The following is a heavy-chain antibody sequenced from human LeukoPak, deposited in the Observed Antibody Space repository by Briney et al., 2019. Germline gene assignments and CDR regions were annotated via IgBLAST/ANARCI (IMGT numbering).Heavy chain of an antibody. CDR3: AREYSSSSGGAFDI. CDR1: GGSISSSSYY. Sequence: PSETLSLTSTVSGGSISSSSYYWGWIRQPPGKGLEWIGSIYYSGSTYYNPSLKSRVTISVDTSKNQFSLKLSSVTAADTAVYYCAREYSSSSGGAFDIWGQGTMVTVSS. J-gene: IGHJ3*02. D-gene: IGHD6-6*01. V-gene: IGHV4-39*07. CDR2: IYYSGST.